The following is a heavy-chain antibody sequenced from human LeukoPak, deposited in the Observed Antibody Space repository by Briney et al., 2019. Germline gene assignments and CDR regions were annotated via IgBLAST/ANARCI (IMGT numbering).Heavy chain of an antibody. D-gene: IGHD3-10*01. J-gene: IGHJ4*02. CDR2: IYTSGST. CDR1: GGSISSYY. V-gene: IGHV4-4*07. Sequence: SETLSLTCTVSGGSISSYYWSWIRQPAGKGLEWIGRIYTSGSTNYNPSLKSRVTMSVDTSKNQFSLKLSSVTAADTAVYYCARSTYYYGSGSYLVGNYYFDYWGQGTLVTVSS. CDR3: ARSTYYYGSGSYLVGNYYFDY.